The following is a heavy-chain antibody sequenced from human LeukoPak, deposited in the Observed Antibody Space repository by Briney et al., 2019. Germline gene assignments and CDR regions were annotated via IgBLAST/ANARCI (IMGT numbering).Heavy chain of an antibody. D-gene: IGHD5-24*01. CDR2: ISGGGGST. Sequence: GGSLRLSCTASGFSFSTYAMNWVGQAPGKGLEWVSTISGGGGSTFYADSVKGRFTISRDNSKNTLYLQMNSLRAEDTAVYYCAKGRGWLQFFDYWGQGTLVTVSS. V-gene: IGHV3-23*01. CDR3: AKGRGWLQFFDY. J-gene: IGHJ4*02. CDR1: GFSFSTYA.